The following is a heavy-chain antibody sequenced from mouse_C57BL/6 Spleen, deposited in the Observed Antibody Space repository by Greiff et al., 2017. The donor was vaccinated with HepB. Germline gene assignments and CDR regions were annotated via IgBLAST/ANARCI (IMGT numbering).Heavy chain of an antibody. V-gene: IGHV5-4*01. Sequence: EVMLVESGGGLVKPGGSLKLSCAASGFTFSSYAMSWVRQTPEKRLEWVATISDGGSYTYYPDNVKGRFTISRDNAKNNLYLQMSHLKSEDTAMYYCAREGYGNYWFAYWGQGTLVTVSA. J-gene: IGHJ3*01. D-gene: IGHD2-1*01. CDR1: GFTFSSYA. CDR2: ISDGGSYT. CDR3: AREGYGNYWFAY.